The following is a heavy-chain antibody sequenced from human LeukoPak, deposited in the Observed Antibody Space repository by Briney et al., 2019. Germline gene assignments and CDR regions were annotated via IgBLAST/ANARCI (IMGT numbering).Heavy chain of an antibody. Sequence: GGSLRLSCAASGFTFSSYAMSWVRQAPGKGLEWVSAISGSSGSTYYADSVKGRFTISRDNSKNRLYLQMNSLRAEDTAVYYCAKLRYDSSGAKYYFDYWGQGTLVTVSS. V-gene: IGHV3-23*01. CDR3: AKLRYDSSGAKYYFDY. CDR1: GFTFSSYA. J-gene: IGHJ4*02. D-gene: IGHD3-22*01. CDR2: ISGSSGST.